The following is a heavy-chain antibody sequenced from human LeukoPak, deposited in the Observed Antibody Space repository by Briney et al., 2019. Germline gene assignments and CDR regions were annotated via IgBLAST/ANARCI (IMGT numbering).Heavy chain of an antibody. V-gene: IGHV3-23*01. CDR2: ISGSAGST. CDR1: GFSFSSYA. CDR3: ARDGYYGMDV. J-gene: IGHJ6*02. Sequence: GGSLRLSCAASGFSFSSYAMNWVRQAPGKGLEWVSVISGSAGSTYYADSVKGRVTISRDNSKNTLYLQMNSLRAEDTAVYYCARDGYYGMDVWGQGTTVTVSS.